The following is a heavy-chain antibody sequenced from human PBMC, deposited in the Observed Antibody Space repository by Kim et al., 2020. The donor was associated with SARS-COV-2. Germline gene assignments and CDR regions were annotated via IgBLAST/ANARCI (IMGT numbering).Heavy chain of an antibody. CDR1: GGSISSSSYY. J-gene: IGHJ4*02. CDR2: IYYSGSN. CDR3: ARGVRYYDSSGYYQW. Sequence: SETLSLTCTVSGGSISSSSYYWGWIRQPPGKGLEWIGSIYYSGSNYYNPSLKSRVTISVDTSKNQFSLKLSSVTAADTAVYYCARGVRYYDSSGYYQWWGQGTLVTVSS. D-gene: IGHD3-22*01. V-gene: IGHV4-39*01.